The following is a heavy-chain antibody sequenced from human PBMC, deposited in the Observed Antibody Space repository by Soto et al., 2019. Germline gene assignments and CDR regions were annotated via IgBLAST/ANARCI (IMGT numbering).Heavy chain of an antibody. CDR3: AREGDSDYVWGSYRYIDY. CDR2: IYYSGST. CDR1: GGSISSGDYY. V-gene: IGHV4-30-4*01. J-gene: IGHJ4*02. D-gene: IGHD3-16*02. Sequence: SETLSLTCTVSGGSISSGDYYWSWIRQPPGKGLEWIGYIYYSGSTYYNPSLKSRVTISVDTSKNQFSLKLSSVTAADTAVSYCAREGDSDYVWGSYRYIDYWGQGTLVTVSS.